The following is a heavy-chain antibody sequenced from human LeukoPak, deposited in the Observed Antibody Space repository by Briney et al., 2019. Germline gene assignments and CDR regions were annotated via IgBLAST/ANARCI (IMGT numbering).Heavy chain of an antibody. D-gene: IGHD5-24*01. CDR3: AREATITRFGY. CDR2: IYSGGST. J-gene: IGHJ4*02. Sequence: SGGSLRLSCAASGFTVSSNYMSWVRQAPGKSLEWVSVIYSGGSTYYADSVKGRFTISRDNSKNTLYLQMNSLRAEDTAVYYCAREATITRFGYWGQGTLVTVSS. CDR1: GFTVSSNY. V-gene: IGHV3-53*01.